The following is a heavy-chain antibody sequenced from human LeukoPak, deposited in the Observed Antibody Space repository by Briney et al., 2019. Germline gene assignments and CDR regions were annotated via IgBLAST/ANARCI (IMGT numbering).Heavy chain of an antibody. CDR3: ARGYDILTGYTNFDY. CDR1: GYTFTSYG. Sequence: ASVKVSCKASGYTFTSYGISWVRQAPGQGLEWMGWISAYNGNTNYAQKLQGRVTMTTDTSTSTAYMELRSLRSDDTAVYYCARGYDILTGYTNFDYWGQGTLATVSS. CDR2: ISAYNGNT. V-gene: IGHV1-18*01. J-gene: IGHJ4*02. D-gene: IGHD3-9*01.